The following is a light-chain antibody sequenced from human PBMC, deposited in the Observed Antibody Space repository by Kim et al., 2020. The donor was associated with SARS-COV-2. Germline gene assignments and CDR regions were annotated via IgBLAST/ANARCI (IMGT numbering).Light chain of an antibody. Sequence: GQSLTITSTGTSSDVGAYNFVSWYQQHPSKAPKLMIYDVRNRPSGVSNRFPGSKSVNTASLTSSGLQTEDEADYYRSSYTSTYTVVFGGGTKLTVL. V-gene: IGLV2-14*03. J-gene: IGLJ2*01. CDR2: DVR. CDR1: SSDVGAYNF. CDR3: SSYTSTYTVV.